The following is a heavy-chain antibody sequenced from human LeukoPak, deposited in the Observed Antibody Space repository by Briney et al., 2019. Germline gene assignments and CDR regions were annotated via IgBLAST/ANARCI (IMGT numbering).Heavy chain of an antibody. CDR3: ASGYYYDSSGYPYYMDV. D-gene: IGHD3-22*01. Sequence: ASVKVSCKASGYTFTGYYMHWVRQAPGQGLEWMGWINPNSGGTNYAQKSQGRVTMTRDTSISTAYMELSRLRSDDTAVYYCASGYYYDSSGYPYYMDVWGKGTTVTVSS. V-gene: IGHV1-2*02. J-gene: IGHJ6*03. CDR2: INPNSGGT. CDR1: GYTFTGYY.